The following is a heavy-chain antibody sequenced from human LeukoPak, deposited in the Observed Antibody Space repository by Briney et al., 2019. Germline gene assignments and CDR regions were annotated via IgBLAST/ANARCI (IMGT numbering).Heavy chain of an antibody. D-gene: IGHD3-22*01. V-gene: IGHV4-59*01. CDR3: ARVIDRTYAFDV. CDR1: GGSINTYY. Sequence: SETLSLTCTVSGGSINTYYWSWIRQPPGKGLEWLGHIYYSGSTNYNPSLKSRVTISVDTSKNQFSLKLRSVAAADTAVYYCARVIDRTYAFDVWGQGTMVTVSS. CDR2: IYYSGST. J-gene: IGHJ3*01.